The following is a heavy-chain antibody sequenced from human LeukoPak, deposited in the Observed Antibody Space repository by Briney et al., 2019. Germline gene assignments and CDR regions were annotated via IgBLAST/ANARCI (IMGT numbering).Heavy chain of an antibody. CDR1: GLTFSSYW. CDR2: IRSKAYGGTT. CDR3: TRAGGSLYGDYVAFDI. J-gene: IGHJ3*02. Sequence: GGSLRLSCAASGLTFSSYWMSWFRQATGEGLEWVGFIRSKAYGGTTEYAASVKGRFTISRDDSKSIAYLQMNSLKTEDTAVYYCTRAGGSLYGDYVAFDIWGRGTMVTVSS. D-gene: IGHD4-17*01. V-gene: IGHV3-49*03.